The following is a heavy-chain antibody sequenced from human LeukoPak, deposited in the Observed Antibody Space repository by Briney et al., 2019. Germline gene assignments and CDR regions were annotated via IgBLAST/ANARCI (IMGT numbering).Heavy chain of an antibody. D-gene: IGHD3-22*01. J-gene: IGHJ2*01. CDR3: ARGLNYYDSSGYYGPYWYFDL. CDR2: IYYSGST. CDR1: GGSISSGDYY. V-gene: IGHV4-30-4*01. Sequence: SETLSLTCTVSGGSISSGDYYWSWIRQPPGKSLEWIGYIYYSGSTYYNPSLKSRVTISVDTSKNQFSLKLSSVTAADTAVYYCARGLNYYDSSGYYGPYWYFDLWGRGTLVTVSS.